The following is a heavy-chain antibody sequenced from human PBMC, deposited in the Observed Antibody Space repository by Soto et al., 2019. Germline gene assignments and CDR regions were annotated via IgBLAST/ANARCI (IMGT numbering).Heavy chain of an antibody. V-gene: IGHV1-18*01. D-gene: IGHD5-18*01. Sequence: ASVKVSCKASGYTFTSYGISWVRQAPGQGLEWMGWISAYNGNTNYAQKLQGRVTMTTDTSTSTAYMELRSLRSDDTAVYYCARGGLQLWSVRYYYYGMDVWGQGTTVTVSS. J-gene: IGHJ6*02. CDR1: GYTFTSYG. CDR2: ISAYNGNT. CDR3: ARGGLQLWSVRYYYYGMDV.